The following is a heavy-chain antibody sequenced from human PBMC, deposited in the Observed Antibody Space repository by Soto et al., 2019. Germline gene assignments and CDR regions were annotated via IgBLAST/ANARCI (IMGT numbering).Heavy chain of an antibody. J-gene: IGHJ5*02. V-gene: IGHV1-3*01. D-gene: IGHD4-4*01. CDR1: GYTFTSYA. Sequence: GASVKVSCKASGYTFTSYAMHWVRQAPGQRLEWMGWINAGNGNTKYSQKFQGRVTITRDTSASTAYMELSSLRSEDTAVYYCARARPVQYGNWFDPWGQGTLVTVSS. CDR2: INAGNGNT. CDR3: ARARPVQYGNWFDP.